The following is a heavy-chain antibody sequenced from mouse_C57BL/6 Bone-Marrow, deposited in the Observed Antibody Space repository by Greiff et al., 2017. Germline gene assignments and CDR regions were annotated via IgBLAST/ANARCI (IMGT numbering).Heavy chain of an antibody. V-gene: IGHV5-4*01. CDR2: ISDGGSYT. CDR3: ARESRYFDY. J-gene: IGHJ2*01. Sequence: DVMLVESGGGLVKPGGSLKLSCAASGFTFSSYAMSWVRQTPEKRLEWVATISDGGSYTYYPDNVKGRFTISRDNAKNNLYLQMSHLKSEDTAMYYCARESRYFDYWGQGTTLTVSS. CDR1: GFTFSSYA.